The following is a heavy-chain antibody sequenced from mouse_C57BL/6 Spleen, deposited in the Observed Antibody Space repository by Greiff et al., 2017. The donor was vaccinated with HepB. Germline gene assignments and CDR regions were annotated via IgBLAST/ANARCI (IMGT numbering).Heavy chain of an antibody. CDR3: ASRAGTGSFFDY. D-gene: IGHD1-1*02. Sequence: VQLQQSGPELVKPGASVKISCKASGYAFSSSWMNWVKQRPGKGLEWIGRIYPGDGDTNYNGKFKGKATLTADKSSSTAYMQLSSLTSEDSAVYFCASRAGTGSFFDYWGQGTTLTVSS. CDR1: GYAFSSSW. CDR2: IYPGDGDT. V-gene: IGHV1-82*01. J-gene: IGHJ2*01.